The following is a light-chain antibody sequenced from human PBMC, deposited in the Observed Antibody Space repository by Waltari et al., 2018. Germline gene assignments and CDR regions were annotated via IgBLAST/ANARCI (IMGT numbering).Light chain of an antibody. CDR3: QQYYSNEVT. J-gene: IGKJ4*01. Sequence: RPPLSLPVTPGEPASISCRSSQSLLHSSGYNYLDWYLQKPGQSTQLLIYLGSNRASGVPDRFSGSGSGTDFTLKISRVEAEDVGVYYCQQYYSNEVTFGGGTKVEIK. CDR2: LGS. CDR1: QSLLHSSGYNY. V-gene: IGKV2-28*01.